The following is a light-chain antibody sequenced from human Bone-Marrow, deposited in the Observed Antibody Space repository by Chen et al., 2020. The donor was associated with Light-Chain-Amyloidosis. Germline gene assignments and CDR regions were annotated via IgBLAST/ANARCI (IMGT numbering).Light chain of an antibody. CDR3: QSADSIGTYEVI. Sequence: SYELTQPPSVSVPPGPTARNTCSVDDLPTKYAYWYQKKPGQAPVLVIHRDTERPSGISERFSGSSSGTTATLTISGVQAEDEADYHCQSADSIGTYEVIFGGGTKLTVL. CDR1: DLPTKY. J-gene: IGLJ2*01. CDR2: RDT. V-gene: IGLV3-25*03.